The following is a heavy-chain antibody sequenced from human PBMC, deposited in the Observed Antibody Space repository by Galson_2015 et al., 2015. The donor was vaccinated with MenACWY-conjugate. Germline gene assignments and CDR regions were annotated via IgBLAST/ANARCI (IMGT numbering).Heavy chain of an antibody. Sequence: SLRLSCAASGFTFSTYGMHWVRQAPGKGLEWVAFIRYDGGETYSADSVRGRFTTSRDNSKSTLYLQMNSLRAEDTALYYCVKEGYSFAFDYWGQGALVTASS. CDR1: GFTFSTYG. CDR3: VKEGYSFAFDY. J-gene: IGHJ4*02. CDR2: IRYDGGET. D-gene: IGHD5-18*01. V-gene: IGHV3-30*02.